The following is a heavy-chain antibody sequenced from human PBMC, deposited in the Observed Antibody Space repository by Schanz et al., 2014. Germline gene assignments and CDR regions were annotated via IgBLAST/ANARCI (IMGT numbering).Heavy chain of an antibody. Sequence: VHLVESGGGVVQPGGSLRLSCAASGFTFGNYAMNWVRQAPGKGLEWVSTISGSGSTTYYADSVKGRFTISRDNSRNTLSLQMNSLRAEDTAVYYCTKDTIGYQKPIDVWGQGTTVTVSS. CDR3: TKDTIGYQKPIDV. D-gene: IGHD2-8*01. CDR2: ISGSGSTT. V-gene: IGHV3-23*04. CDR1: GFTFGNYA. J-gene: IGHJ6*02.